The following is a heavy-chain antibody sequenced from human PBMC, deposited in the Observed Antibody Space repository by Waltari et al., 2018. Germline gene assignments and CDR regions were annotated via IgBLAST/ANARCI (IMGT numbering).Heavy chain of an antibody. V-gene: IGHV1-69*08. D-gene: IGHD3-3*01. CDR3: ARDDFWSGYPDY. CDR1: GGTFSSYT. CDR2: IIPILGIA. J-gene: IGHJ4*02. Sequence: QVQLVQSGAEVKKPGSSVKVSCKASGGTFSSYTISCVRQAPGQGLEWMGRIIPILGIANYAQKFQGRVTITADKSTSTAYMELSSLRSEDTAVYYCARDDFWSGYPDYWGQGTLVTVSS.